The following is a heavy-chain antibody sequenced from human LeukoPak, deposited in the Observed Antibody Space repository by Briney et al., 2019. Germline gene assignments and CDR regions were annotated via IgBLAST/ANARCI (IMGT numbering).Heavy chain of an antibody. D-gene: IGHD4-23*01. CDR2: ISSSSSTI. J-gene: IGHJ6*03. V-gene: IGHV3-48*01. CDR3: ARALGGYYMDV. Sequence: GGSLRLSCAASGFTFSSYSMNWVRQAPGKGLEWVSYISSSSSTIYYADSVKGRFTISRDNAKNSLYLQMNSLRAEDTAVYYCARALGGYYMDVWGKGTTVTVSS. CDR1: GFTFSSYS.